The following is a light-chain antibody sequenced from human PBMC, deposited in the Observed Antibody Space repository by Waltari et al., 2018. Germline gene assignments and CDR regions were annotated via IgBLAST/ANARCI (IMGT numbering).Light chain of an antibody. V-gene: IGLV8-61*01. CDR3: VLYMGGGIL. J-gene: IGLJ3*02. CDR2: SPN. CDR1: SGSVSTTYY. Sequence: QTVVTQEPSFSVSPGGTVTLTCGLRSGSVSTTYYPSWYQQTPGQAPRPLIYSPNTRSSGVPARISGSILGNKAALTITGAQADDESDYYCVLYMGGGILFGGGTKLTVL.